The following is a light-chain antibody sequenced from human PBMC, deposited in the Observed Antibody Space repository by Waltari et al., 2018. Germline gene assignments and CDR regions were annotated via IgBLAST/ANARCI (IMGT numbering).Light chain of an antibody. Sequence: IVLTQSPATLSLSPGERATLSCRASQSVTSISLAWYQQKPGQAPRLLIYGTSSRATGFPDRFSGSGSGTDFTLTISRLEPEDFGVYHCQQYDGSAVTFGGGTKVEIK. J-gene: IGKJ4*01. V-gene: IGKV3-20*01. CDR2: GTS. CDR3: QQYDGSAVT. CDR1: QSVTSIS.